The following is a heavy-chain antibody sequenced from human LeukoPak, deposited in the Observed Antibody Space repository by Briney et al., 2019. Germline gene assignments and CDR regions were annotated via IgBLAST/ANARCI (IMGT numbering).Heavy chain of an antibody. CDR3: AKSSIAVAGRDDAFDI. CDR2: ISGSGGST. CDR1: GFTFSSYA. J-gene: IGHJ3*02. V-gene: IGHV3-23*01. D-gene: IGHD6-19*01. Sequence: GGSLRLSCAASGFTFSSYAMNWVRQAPGKGLEWVSAISGSGGSTYYADSVKGRFTISRDNSKNTLYLQMNSLRAEDTAVYYCAKSSIAVAGRDDAFDIWGQGTMVTVSS.